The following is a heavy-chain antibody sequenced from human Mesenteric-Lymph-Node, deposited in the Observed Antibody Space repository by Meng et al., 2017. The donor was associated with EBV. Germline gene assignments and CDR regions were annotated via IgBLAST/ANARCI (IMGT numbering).Heavy chain of an antibody. CDR3: ATVGDYGDYVGLDN. CDR2: IFHTGST. D-gene: IGHD4-17*01. Sequence: LRESGPGRVSPWGPLSLTWAGAGCSIRSTKWGGWARQPPGKGLEWIGEIFHTGSTNYNPSLKSRLTMSVDKSKNQLSLKLTSVTAADTAVYYCATVGDYGDYVGLDNWGQGTLVTVSS. J-gene: IGHJ4*02. V-gene: IGHV4-4*02. CDR1: GCSIRSTKW.